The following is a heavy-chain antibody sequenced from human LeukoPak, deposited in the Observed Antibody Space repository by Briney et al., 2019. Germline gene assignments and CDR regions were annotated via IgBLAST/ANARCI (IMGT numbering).Heavy chain of an antibody. CDR3: ATPSGSYFGYYYFHW. V-gene: IGHV1-69-2*01. CDR1: GYRFSDYY. Sequence: ASVKVSSKPSGYRFSDYYIHWVQQAPGKGLEWMGRVNPKNGETMYVGKLLGRISISADMSTNTVYMELSSLRSEDTAVYYCATPSGSYFGYYYFHWWGQGTLVTVSS. J-gene: IGHJ4*02. CDR2: VNPKNGET. D-gene: IGHD3-22*01.